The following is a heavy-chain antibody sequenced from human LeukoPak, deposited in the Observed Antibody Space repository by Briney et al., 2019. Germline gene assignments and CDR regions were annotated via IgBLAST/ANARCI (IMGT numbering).Heavy chain of an antibody. J-gene: IGHJ6*04. Sequence: PGRSLRLFCAASGFTFNSYGMHWVRQAPGKGLEGVAVIWYDGSNKYYADSVKGRFTISRDNSKNTLYLQMNSLRAEDTAVYYCARDFRNYYYYGMDVWGKGTTVTVSS. CDR3: ARDFRNYYYYGMDV. CDR1: GFTFNSYG. V-gene: IGHV3-33*01. CDR2: IWYDGSNK.